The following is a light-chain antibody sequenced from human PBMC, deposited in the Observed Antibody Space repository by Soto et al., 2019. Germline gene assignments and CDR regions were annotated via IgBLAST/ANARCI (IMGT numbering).Light chain of an antibody. CDR2: GAS. V-gene: IGKV3-20*01. CDR1: QSINNSY. CDR3: QQFGSSPGFT. J-gene: IGKJ3*01. Sequence: EIVLTQSPGTLSLSPGERATLSCRASQSINNSYIAWYQQKPGQAPRLLIYGASSRATGIPDRFSGSGSGTDFTLTISRLEPEDFAVYYCQQFGSSPGFTFGPGTKVDMK.